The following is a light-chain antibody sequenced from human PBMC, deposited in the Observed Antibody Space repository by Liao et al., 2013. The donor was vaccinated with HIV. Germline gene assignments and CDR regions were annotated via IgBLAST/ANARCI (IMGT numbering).Light chain of an antibody. CDR1: NIGSKR. J-gene: IGLJ1*01. Sequence: SYLLTQPPSVSVAPGKTARITCGGNNIGSKRVHWYQQRPGQAPVVVIFYNNDRPSGIPERFSGSNSGNTATLTISRVEVGDEADYYCQVWDSGSENYVFGTGTKVTVL. V-gene: IGLV3-21*04. CDR3: QVWDSGSENYV. CDR2: YNN.